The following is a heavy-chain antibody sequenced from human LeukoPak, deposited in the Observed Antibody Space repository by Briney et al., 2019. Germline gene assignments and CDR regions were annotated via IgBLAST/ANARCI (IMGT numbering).Heavy chain of an antibody. CDR1: GFTFSDYY. V-gene: IGHV3-11*01. CDR2: ISSSGSTI. J-gene: IGHJ5*02. D-gene: IGHD6-6*01. Sequence: GGSLRLSCAASGFTFSDYYMSWIRQAPGKGLEWVSYISSSGSTIYYADSVKGRFTISRDNAKNALYLQMNSLRAEDTAVYYCAREWGLYSSSGYGWFDPWGQGTLVTVSS. CDR3: AREWGLYSSSGYGWFDP.